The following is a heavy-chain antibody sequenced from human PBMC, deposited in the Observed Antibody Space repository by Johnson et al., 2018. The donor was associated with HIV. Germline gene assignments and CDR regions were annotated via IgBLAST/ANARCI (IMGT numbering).Heavy chain of an antibody. Sequence: VQLVESGGGVVQPGRSLRLSCAASGFTFSSYGMHWVRQAPGKGLEWVSALSGSGGSTYYAGSVRGRFTISRDNSKNTVYLQMNSLRAEDTAVYYCARDILRFDACDIWGQGTMVTGSS. V-gene: IGHV3-23*04. CDR1: GFTFSSYG. CDR2: LSGSGGST. CDR3: ARDILRFDACDI. J-gene: IGHJ3*02. D-gene: IGHD3-16*01.